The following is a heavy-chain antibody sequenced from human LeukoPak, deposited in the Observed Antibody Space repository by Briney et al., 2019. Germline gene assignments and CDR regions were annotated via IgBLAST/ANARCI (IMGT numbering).Heavy chain of an antibody. V-gene: IGHV1-24*01. CDR1: GYTLTELS. CDR3: ATPYSSGWYYFDY. D-gene: IGHD6-19*01. J-gene: IGHJ4*02. Sequence: GASVKVSCKVSGYTLTELSMHWVRQAPGKGLEWMGGFDPEDGETIYAQKFQGRVNMIEDTSTDTAYMELSSLRSEDTAVYYCATPYSSGWYYFDYWGQGTLVTVSS. CDR2: FDPEDGET.